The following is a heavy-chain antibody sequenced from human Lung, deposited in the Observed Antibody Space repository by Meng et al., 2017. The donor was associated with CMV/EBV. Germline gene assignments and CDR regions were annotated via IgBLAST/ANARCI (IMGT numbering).Heavy chain of an antibody. Sequence: SLKISCVASGFTFGDYAMHWVRQVPGKGLEWVSGITHKSGSTGYADSVKGRFTISRDNARNSLYLQMNNLRAEDTALYYCAKDFYSTSLYYFDYWGQGTLVTVSS. CDR1: GFTFGDYA. J-gene: IGHJ4*02. D-gene: IGHD2-2*01. V-gene: IGHV3-9*01. CDR2: ITHKSGST. CDR3: AKDFYSTSLYYFDY.